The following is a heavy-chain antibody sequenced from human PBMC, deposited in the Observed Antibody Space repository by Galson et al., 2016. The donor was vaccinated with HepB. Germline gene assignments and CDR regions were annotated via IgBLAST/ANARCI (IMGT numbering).Heavy chain of an antibody. CDR1: GFTFSGST. CDR3: TRQVPITMVRGVLPKYDDYYYYMDV. D-gene: IGHD3-10*01. CDR2: NRNKAYSYAT. J-gene: IGHJ6*03. V-gene: IGHV3-73*01. Sequence: SLRLSCAASGFTFSGSTMHWVRQASGKGLEWVGRNRNKAYSYATAYAASVKGRFTISRDDSKNTAYLQMNSLKTEDTAVYYCTRQVPITMVRGVLPKYDDYYYYMDVWGKGTTVTVSS.